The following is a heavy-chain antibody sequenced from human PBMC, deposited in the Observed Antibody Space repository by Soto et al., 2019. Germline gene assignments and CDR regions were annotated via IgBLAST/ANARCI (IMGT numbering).Heavy chain of an antibody. CDR3: ASLTTVTPFDY. D-gene: IGHD4-17*01. CDR1: GGSFSGYY. V-gene: IGHV4-34*01. J-gene: IGHJ4*02. CDR2: INHSGST. Sequence: QVQLQQWGAGLLKPSETLSLTCAVYGGSFSGYYWSWIRQPPGKGLEWIGEINHSGSTNYNQSLKSRVTISVDTSKNQFSLKLSSVTAADTAVYYCASLTTVTPFDYWGQGPLVTVSS.